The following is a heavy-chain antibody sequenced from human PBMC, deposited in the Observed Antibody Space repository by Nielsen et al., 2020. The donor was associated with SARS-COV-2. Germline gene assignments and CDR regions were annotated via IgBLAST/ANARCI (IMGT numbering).Heavy chain of an antibody. J-gene: IGHJ6*02. CDR2: IYDSGST. CDR1: GGSISGSY. Sequence: SETLSLTCTVSGGSISGSYWSWIRQPPGKGLEWIGYIYDSGSTNYNPSLESQVTISMDTSRNQVSLKLRSVTAADTAVYYCATDSLYDGVDVWGQGTTVTVSS. V-gene: IGHV4-59*13. CDR3: ATDSLYDGVDV.